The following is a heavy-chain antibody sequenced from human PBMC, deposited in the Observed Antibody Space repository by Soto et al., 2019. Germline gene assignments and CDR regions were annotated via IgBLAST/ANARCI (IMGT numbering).Heavy chain of an antibody. CDR1: GGTFSSYT. J-gene: IGHJ4*02. D-gene: IGHD6-13*01. Sequence: QVQLVQSGAKVKKPGSSVKVSCKASGGTFSSYTLAWVRQAPGQGLEWMGEIIPIFGTTNYVQKFQGRVTITADVSTNTAYMELSSLRSEDTAMYYCARDSIAASGTDYWGQGTLVTVSS. CDR3: ARDSIAASGTDY. CDR2: IIPIFGTT. V-gene: IGHV1-69*01.